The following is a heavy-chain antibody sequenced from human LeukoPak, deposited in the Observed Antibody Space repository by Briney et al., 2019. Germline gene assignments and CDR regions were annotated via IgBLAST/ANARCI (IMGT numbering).Heavy chain of an antibody. CDR1: RVTPCYYE. CDR2: ISSSSYYI. CDR3: ASRDGYNSRSDH. Sequence: GGSLRPSRALSRVTPCYYEVTTVPQAPRKGLEWVSSISSSSYYINYADSVKGRFTISRDNAKNSLYLQMNSLRAEDTAVYYCASRDGYNSRSDHWGQGTLVTVSS. V-gene: IGHV3-21*01. D-gene: IGHD5-24*01. J-gene: IGHJ4*02.